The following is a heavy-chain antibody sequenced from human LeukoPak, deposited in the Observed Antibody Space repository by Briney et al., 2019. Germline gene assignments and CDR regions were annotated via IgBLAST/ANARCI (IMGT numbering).Heavy chain of an antibody. CDR2: ISWNSGSI. J-gene: IGHJ3*02. CDR3: AKDVFWNYSAFDI. Sequence: PGGSLRLSCAASGFTSAEYAMHWVRQAPGKGLEWVSGISWNSGSIGYADSVKGRFTISRDNAKNSLYLQMNSLRAEDTALYYCAKDVFWNYSAFDIWGQGTMVTVSS. V-gene: IGHV3-9*02. CDR1: GFTSAEYA. D-gene: IGHD1-7*01.